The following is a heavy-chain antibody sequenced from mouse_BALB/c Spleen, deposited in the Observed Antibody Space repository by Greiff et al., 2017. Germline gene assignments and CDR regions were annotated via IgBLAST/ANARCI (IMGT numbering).Heavy chain of an antibody. V-gene: IGHV5-6-5*01. D-gene: IGHD1-1*01. Sequence: DVHLVESGGGLVKPGGSLKLSCAASGFTFSSYAMSWVRQTPEKRLEWVASISSGGSTYYPDSVKGRFTISRDNARNILYLQMSSLRSEDTAMYYCARGGFATVDYAMDYWGQGTSVTVSS. J-gene: IGHJ4*01. CDR1: GFTFSSYA. CDR3: ARGGFATVDYAMDY. CDR2: ISSGGST.